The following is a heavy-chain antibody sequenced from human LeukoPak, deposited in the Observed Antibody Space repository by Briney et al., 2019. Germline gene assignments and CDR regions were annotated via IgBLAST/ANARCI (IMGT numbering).Heavy chain of an antibody. D-gene: IGHD1-14*01. CDR2: IYYSGST. CDR1: GGSISSSSYY. V-gene: IGHV4-39*07. CDR3: GRGASRTAWFDP. J-gene: IGHJ5*02. Sequence: ASETLSLTCTVSGGSISSSSYYWGWIRQPPGKGLEWIGSIYYSGSTYYNPSLKSRVTISVDTSKNQFSLKLSSVTAADTAVYYCGRGASRTAWFDPWGQGTLVTVSS.